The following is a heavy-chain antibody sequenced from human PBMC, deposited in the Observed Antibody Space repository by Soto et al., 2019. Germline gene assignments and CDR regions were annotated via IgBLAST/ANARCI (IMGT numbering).Heavy chain of an antibody. CDR2: IKFDGSEK. D-gene: IGHD2-2*01. V-gene: IGHV3-7*03. CDR3: VKDGGYCSSSTCYAPRNHYFDS. CDR1: GFTFSDYW. J-gene: IGHJ4*02. Sequence: RLSCEASGFTFSDYWMSWVRQAPGKGPEWVANIKFDGSEKQYVDSVRGRFTISRDNSRSSLSLQMNSLRAGGTAVYYCVKDGGYCSSSTCYAPRNHYFDSWGQGTLVTVSS.